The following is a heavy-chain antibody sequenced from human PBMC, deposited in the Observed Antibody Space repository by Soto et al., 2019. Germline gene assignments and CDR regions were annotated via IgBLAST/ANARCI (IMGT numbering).Heavy chain of an antibody. CDR2: IRNKANSYTT. V-gene: IGHV3-72*01. J-gene: IGHJ4*02. Sequence: EVQLVESGGGLVQPGGSLRLSCAASGFTFSDHYMDWVRQAPGKGLEWVGRIRNKANSYTTEYAASVKGRFAISRDDSKNSLYLQMNSLKTEDTTVYYCARSTVTVTHFYSDYWGQGTLVTVSA. CDR1: GFTFSDHY. D-gene: IGHD4-17*01. CDR3: ARSTVTVTHFYSDY.